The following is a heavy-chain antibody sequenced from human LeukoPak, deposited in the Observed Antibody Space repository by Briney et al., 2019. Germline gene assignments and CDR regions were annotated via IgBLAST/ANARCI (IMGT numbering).Heavy chain of an antibody. D-gene: IGHD6-13*01. CDR1: GFTFSSYG. Sequence: GRSLRLSCAASGFTFSSYGMHWVRQAPGKGPEWVASINKDGSEQYYVDSVKGRFTISRDNAKNSLSLQVSSLRAEDTAVYYCTRGGATSSWYWFFWGQGTLVTVSS. V-gene: IGHV3-7*01. CDR3: TRGGATSSWYWFF. J-gene: IGHJ4*02. CDR2: INKDGSEQ.